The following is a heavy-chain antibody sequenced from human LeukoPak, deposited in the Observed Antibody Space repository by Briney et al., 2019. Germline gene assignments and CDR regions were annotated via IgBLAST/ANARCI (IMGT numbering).Heavy chain of an antibody. CDR1: GFIFGDYA. Sequence: GGSLRLSCTGSGFIFGDYAMNWVRQAPGKGLEWVSYISSSGSTIYYADSVKGRFTISRDNAKNSLYLQMNSLRAEDTAVYYCARGGDTYYYDSSGYLDYWGQGTLVTVSS. CDR2: ISSSGSTI. D-gene: IGHD3-22*01. V-gene: IGHV3-48*03. J-gene: IGHJ4*02. CDR3: ARGGDTYYYDSSGYLDY.